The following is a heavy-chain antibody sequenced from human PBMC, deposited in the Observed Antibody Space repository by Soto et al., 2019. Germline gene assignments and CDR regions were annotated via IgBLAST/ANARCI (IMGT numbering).Heavy chain of an antibody. Sequence: GGSLRLSCAASGFTFSNAWMNWVRQAPGKGLEWVGRVKSKVDGETIDYSAPVKGRFSISRDDSKNTVYLQMTSLKIEDTGVYYCATGGLGLDYWGQGTLVTVS. V-gene: IGHV3-15*01. CDR3: ATGGLGLDY. D-gene: IGHD6-19*01. J-gene: IGHJ4*02. CDR2: VKSKVDGETI. CDR1: GFTFSNAW.